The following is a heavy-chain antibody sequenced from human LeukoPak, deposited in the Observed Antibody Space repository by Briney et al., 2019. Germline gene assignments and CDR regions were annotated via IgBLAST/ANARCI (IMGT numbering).Heavy chain of an antibody. CDR2: IYYSGST. Sequence: SETLSLTCTVSGGSISSYYWSWIRQPPGKGLEWIGYIYYSGSTNYNPSLKSRVTISVDTSKYQFSLKLSSVTAADTAVYYCARKGYSYGSYFDLWGRGTLVTVSS. CDR1: GGSISSYY. J-gene: IGHJ2*01. V-gene: IGHV4-59*01. CDR3: ARKGYSYGSYFDL. D-gene: IGHD5-18*01.